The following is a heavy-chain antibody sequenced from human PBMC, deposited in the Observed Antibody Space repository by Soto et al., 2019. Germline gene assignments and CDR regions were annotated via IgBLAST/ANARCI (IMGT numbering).Heavy chain of an antibody. CDR1: GFTFSSYG. D-gene: IGHD1-26*01. V-gene: IGHV3-30*18. J-gene: IGHJ4*01. CDR3: SKAQVGGKDY. CDR2: ISYDGSNK. Sequence: GGSLRLSCAASGFTFSSYGMHWVRQAPGKGLEWVAVISYDGSNKYYADSVKGRFTISRDNSKNTLYLQMNSLRAEDTAVYYFSKAQVGGKDYWGHGTLVTVSS.